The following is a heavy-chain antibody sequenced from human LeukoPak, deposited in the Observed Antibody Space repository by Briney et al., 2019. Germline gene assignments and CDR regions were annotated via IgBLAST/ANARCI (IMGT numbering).Heavy chain of an antibody. J-gene: IGHJ5*01. V-gene: IGHV3-7*05. D-gene: IGHD4-17*01. CDR3: ARAPTVTTRVFAS. CDR1: GFIFSSYW. CDR2: IKQDGTET. Sequence: GSLRLSRAASGFIFSSYWMAWVRQAPGKGLEWVGNIKQDGTETYYVDSLKGRFTISRDNAKNSLYLQLNSLRAEDTAVYYCARAPTVTTRVFASWGQGTLVTVSS.